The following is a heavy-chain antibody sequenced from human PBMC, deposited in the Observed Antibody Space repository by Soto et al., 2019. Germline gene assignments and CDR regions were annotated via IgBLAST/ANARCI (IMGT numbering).Heavy chain of an antibody. Sequence: GASVKVSCKASGYTFTGYYMHWVQQAPGQGLEWMGWINPNSGGTNYAQKFQGWVTMTRDTSISTAYMELSRLRSDDTAVYYCAREGIAAAVNFDYWGQGTLVTVSS. D-gene: IGHD6-13*01. V-gene: IGHV1-2*04. CDR2: INPNSGGT. CDR3: AREGIAAAVNFDY. CDR1: GYTFTGYY. J-gene: IGHJ4*02.